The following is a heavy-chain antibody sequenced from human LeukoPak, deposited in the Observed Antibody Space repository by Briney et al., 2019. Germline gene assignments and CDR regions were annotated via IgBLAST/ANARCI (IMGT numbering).Heavy chain of an antibody. J-gene: IGHJ4*02. CDR2: INADNGGT. CDR1: GYTFTVYY. Sequence: ASVKVSCKASGYTFTVYYIHWVRQAPGQGLEWMGWINADNGGTRYAEKFQGRVTMTRDTSISTVYMELSRLTSDDTALYYCARGHCTNAICRTFDYWGQGTLVTVSS. V-gene: IGHV1-2*02. D-gene: IGHD2-8*01. CDR3: ARGHCTNAICRTFDY.